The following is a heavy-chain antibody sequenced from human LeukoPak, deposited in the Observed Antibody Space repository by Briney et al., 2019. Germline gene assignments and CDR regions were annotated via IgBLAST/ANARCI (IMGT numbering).Heavy chain of an antibody. CDR3: ARHEGHCTGGNCYSNAFDV. Sequence: PSETLSLTCTVSGGSISRYYWSWIRRPPGKGLEWIGYVFHSGSTKYNPSLKSRVTTSLDTSKKQFSLNLTSVTATDTAVYFCARHEGHCTGGNCYSNAFDVWGQGIMVTVSS. CDR2: VFHSGST. J-gene: IGHJ3*01. D-gene: IGHD2-15*01. CDR1: GGSISRYY. V-gene: IGHV4-59*08.